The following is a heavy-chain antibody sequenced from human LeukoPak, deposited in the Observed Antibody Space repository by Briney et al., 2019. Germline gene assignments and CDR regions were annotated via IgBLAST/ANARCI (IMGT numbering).Heavy chain of an antibody. CDR1: GYTFTSYD. V-gene: IGHV1-8*01. CDR2: MNPNSGNT. D-gene: IGHD6-6*01. J-gene: IGHJ4*02. Sequence: ASVKVSCKASGYTFTSYDINWVRQATGQGLEWMGWMNPNSGNTGYAQKFQGRVTMTRNTSISTAYMELSSLRSEDTAVYYCARKGIAAPTFDYWGQGTLVTVSS. CDR3: ARKGIAAPTFDY.